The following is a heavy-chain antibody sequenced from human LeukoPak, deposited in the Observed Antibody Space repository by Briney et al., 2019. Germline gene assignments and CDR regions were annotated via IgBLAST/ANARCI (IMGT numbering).Heavy chain of an antibody. CDR2: ISSTGITI. CDR3: ARAGPTVTNYFDY. V-gene: IGHV3-48*03. CDR1: EFSVGSNY. Sequence: GGSLRLSCAASEFSVGSNYMTWVRQAPGKGLEWVSYISSTGITISYADSVKGRFTISRDNTNNSLYLQMNSLRAEDTAVYYCARAGPTVTNYFDYWGQGSLVTVSS. D-gene: IGHD4-17*01. J-gene: IGHJ4*02.